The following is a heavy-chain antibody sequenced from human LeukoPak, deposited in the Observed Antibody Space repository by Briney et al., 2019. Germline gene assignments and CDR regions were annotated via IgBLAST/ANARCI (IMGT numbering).Heavy chain of an antibody. D-gene: IGHD3-10*01. CDR2: IYYSGST. Sequence: PSETLSLTCTVSGGSISSYYWSWLRQPPGKGLEWIGYIYYSGSTNYNPSLKSRVTISVDTSKNQFSLKLSSVTAADTAVYYCARRGYYGSGSYFDYWGQGTLVTVSS. V-gene: IGHV4-59*01. CDR1: GGSISSYY. J-gene: IGHJ4*02. CDR3: ARRGYYGSGSYFDY.